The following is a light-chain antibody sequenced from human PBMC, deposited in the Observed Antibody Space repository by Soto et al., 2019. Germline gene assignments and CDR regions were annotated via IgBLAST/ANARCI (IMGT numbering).Light chain of an antibody. CDR3: QQYNSYPWT. Sequence: DIPMTQSPSNLSASVGDRVTITCRTSQSISNWLAWYQQKPGKAPKLLIYDVSRLESGVPSRFSGSGSGTEFTLTISSLQPDDFATYYCQQYNSYPWTFGQGTKVEIK. CDR1: QSISNW. CDR2: DVS. J-gene: IGKJ1*01. V-gene: IGKV1-5*01.